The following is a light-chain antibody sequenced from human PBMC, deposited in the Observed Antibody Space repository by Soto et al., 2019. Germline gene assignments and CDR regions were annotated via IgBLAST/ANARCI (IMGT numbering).Light chain of an antibody. V-gene: IGKV3-20*01. CDR3: QEYGSSPPYT. CDR2: GAS. J-gene: IGKJ2*01. CDR1: QSVSSSY. Sequence: EIGLTQSPGTLSLSPGERATLSCRASQSVSSSYLAWYQQKPGQALRLLIYGASSSATGIPDRFSGSGSGTDFTITISRLEPDDVAVYYYQEYGSSPPYTFGQGTKLEIK.